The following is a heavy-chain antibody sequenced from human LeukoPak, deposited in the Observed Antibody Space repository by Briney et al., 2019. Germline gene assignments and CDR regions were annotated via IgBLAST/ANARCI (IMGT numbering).Heavy chain of an antibody. D-gene: IGHD3-22*01. CDR2: ISSSSSYI. V-gene: IGHV3-21*01. Sequence: GGSLRLSCAVSGFTFCSYSMNWVRQAPGKGLEWVSSISSSSSYIYYADSVKGRFTISRDNAKNSLYLQMNSLRAEDTAVYYCASNPQTMIVVVDDYWGQGTLVSVSS. CDR1: GFTFCSYS. J-gene: IGHJ4*02. CDR3: ASNPQTMIVVVDDY.